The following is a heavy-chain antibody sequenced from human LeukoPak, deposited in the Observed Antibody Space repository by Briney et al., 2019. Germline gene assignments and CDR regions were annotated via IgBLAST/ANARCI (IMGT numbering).Heavy chain of an antibody. V-gene: IGHV4-4*09. CDR1: GDSISSYY. CDR3: ARQGAVDI. J-gene: IGHJ3*02. Sequence: SETLSLTCTVSGDSISSYYWSWIRQPPGKGLEWIGFIYSSGSANYSPSLRSRVTMSVDMSKNQFPLKLRSVTAADTAVYYCARQGAVDIWGQGTMVIVSS. CDR2: IYSSGSA.